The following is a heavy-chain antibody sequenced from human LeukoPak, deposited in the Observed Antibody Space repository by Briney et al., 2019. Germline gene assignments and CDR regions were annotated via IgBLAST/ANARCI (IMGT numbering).Heavy chain of an antibody. CDR1: GFTFSSYA. CDR3: ARGPTD. CDR2: IYYSGST. V-gene: IGHV4-30-4*08. Sequence: LRLSCAASGFTFSSYAMSWIRQPPGKGLEWIGYIYYSGSTYYNPSLKSRVTISVDTSKNQFSLKLSSVTAADTAVYYCARGPTDWGQGTLVTVSS. J-gene: IGHJ4*02.